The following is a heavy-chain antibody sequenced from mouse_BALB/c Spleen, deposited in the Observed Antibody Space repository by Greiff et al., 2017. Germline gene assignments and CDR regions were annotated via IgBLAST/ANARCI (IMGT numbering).Heavy chain of an antibody. V-gene: IGHV1-4*01. CDR3: AREDYDGTGCFDY. Sequence: VQLQQSGAELARPGASVKMSCKASGYTFTSYTMHWVKQRPGQGLEWIGYINPSSGYTNYNQKFKDKATLTADKSSSTAYMQLSSLTSEGSAVYYCAREDYDGTGCFDYWGQGTTLTVSS. CDR2: INPSSGYT. J-gene: IGHJ2*01. CDR1: GYTFTSYT. D-gene: IGHD2-4*01.